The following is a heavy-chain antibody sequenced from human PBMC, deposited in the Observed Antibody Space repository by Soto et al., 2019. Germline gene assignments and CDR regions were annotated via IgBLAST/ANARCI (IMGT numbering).Heavy chain of an antibody. J-gene: IGHJ3*01. CDR3: ARGRSFDAFDF. D-gene: IGHD6-19*01. Sequence: GGSLRLSCAASGFTFSSYYMSWVRQAPGKGLEWVANIKQDGSDKYYVDSVKGRFTISRDNAKNSLYLYTNSLRAEDTAVYYCARGRSFDAFDFWGQGAMVTVSS. CDR1: GFTFSSYY. V-gene: IGHV3-7*01. CDR2: IKQDGSDK.